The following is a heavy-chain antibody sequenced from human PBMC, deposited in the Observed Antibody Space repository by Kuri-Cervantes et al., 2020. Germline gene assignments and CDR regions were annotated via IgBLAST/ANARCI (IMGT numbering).Heavy chain of an antibody. J-gene: IGHJ3*02. CDR2: IYYSGST. D-gene: IGHD6-19*01. Sequence: SETLSLTCTVSAGSISSGGYYWSWIRQHPGKGLEWIGYIYYSGSTYYNPSLKSRVTISVDTSKNQFSLKLSSVTAADTAVYYCARSPSAIAVAGTGAFDIWGQGTMVTVSS. V-gene: IGHV4-31*03. CDR1: AGSISSGGYY. CDR3: ARSPSAIAVAGTGAFDI.